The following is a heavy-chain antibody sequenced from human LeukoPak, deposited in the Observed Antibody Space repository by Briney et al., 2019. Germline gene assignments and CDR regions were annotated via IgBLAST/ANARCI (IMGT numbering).Heavy chain of an antibody. J-gene: IGHJ6*04. CDR1: GFTFSSYG. Sequence: GGSLRLSCAASGFTFSSYGMHWVRQAPGKGLEWVAVISYDGSNKYYADSVKGRFTISRDNSKNTLYLQMNSLRAEDTAVYYCAKAGPDSGGYSYNMDVWGKGTTVTVSS. D-gene: IGHD5-18*01. CDR3: AKAGPDSGGYSYNMDV. V-gene: IGHV3-30*18. CDR2: ISYDGSNK.